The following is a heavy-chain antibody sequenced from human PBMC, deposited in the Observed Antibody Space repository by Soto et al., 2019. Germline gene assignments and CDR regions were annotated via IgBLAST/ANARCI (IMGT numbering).Heavy chain of an antibody. Sequence: QVQLQESGPGLVKPSGTLSLTCAVSGGSISSSNCWSWVRQPPGKGMEWIGEIYHSGSTNYNPHLQSRVTISVDKSKNQLPPKLSSVTAADTAEYYCARVAVAGKRVDYWGQGTLVTVSS. D-gene: IGHD6-19*01. V-gene: IGHV4-4*02. CDR2: IYHSGST. J-gene: IGHJ4*02. CDR3: ARVAVAGKRVDY. CDR1: GGSISSSNC.